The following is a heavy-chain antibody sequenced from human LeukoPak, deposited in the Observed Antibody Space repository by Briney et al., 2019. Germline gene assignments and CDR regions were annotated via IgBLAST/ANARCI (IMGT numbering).Heavy chain of an antibody. D-gene: IGHD3-10*01. CDR3: AREWPYYYGSGSYYYPYGDAFDI. J-gene: IGHJ3*02. CDR2: ISFDGSNI. CDR1: GFTFSSYD. V-gene: IGHV3-30*03. Sequence: PGGSLRLSCAASGFTFSSYDMHWVRQAPGRGLEWVAVISFDGSNIYYADSVKGRFTISRDNSKNTLYLQMNSLRAEDTAVYYCAREWPYYYGSGSYYYPYGDAFDIWGQGTMVTVSS.